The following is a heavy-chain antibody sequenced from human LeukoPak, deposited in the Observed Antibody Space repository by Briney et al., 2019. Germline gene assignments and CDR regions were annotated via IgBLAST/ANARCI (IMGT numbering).Heavy chain of an antibody. CDR1: GYTFTSYG. J-gene: IGHJ4*02. D-gene: IGHD1-26*01. CDR2: ISAYNGIT. CDR3: ARFAPLGELLHFDY. Sequence: ASVKVSCKASGYTFTSYGISWVRQAPGQGLEWMGWISAYNGITNYAQKLQGRVTMTTDTSTSTAYMELRSLRSDDTAVYYCARFAPLGELLHFDYWGQGTLVTVSS. V-gene: IGHV1-18*01.